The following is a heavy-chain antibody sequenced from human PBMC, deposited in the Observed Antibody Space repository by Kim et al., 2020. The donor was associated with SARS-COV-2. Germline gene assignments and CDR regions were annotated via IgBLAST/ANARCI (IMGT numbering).Heavy chain of an antibody. CDR2: FDPEDGET. Sequence: ASVKVSCKVSGYTLTELSMHWVRQAPGKGLEWMGGFDPEDGETIYAQKFQGRVTMTEDTSTDTAYMELSSLRSEDTAVYYCATSTPIRFLEVLEPGGAFDIWGPGTMVTVSS. CDR1: GYTLTELS. D-gene: IGHD3-3*01. J-gene: IGHJ3*02. V-gene: IGHV1-24*01. CDR3: ATSTPIRFLEVLEPGGAFDI.